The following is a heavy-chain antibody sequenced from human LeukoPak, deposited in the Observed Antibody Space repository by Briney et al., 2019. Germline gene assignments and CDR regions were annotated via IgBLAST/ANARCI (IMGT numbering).Heavy chain of an antibody. D-gene: IGHD1-1*01. J-gene: IGHJ4*02. V-gene: IGHV3-23*01. CDR3: AKGQELDDGVFDS. Sequence: PGGSLRLSCTASGFTFSSLAMTWVRQAPGKRLEWVSTIRSNGDTTYNADSVKGRFTISRDNSKNTLYLELNSLRVEDTATFYCAKGQELDDGVFDSWGQGTMVTVSS. CDR1: GFTFSSLA. CDR2: IRSNGDTT.